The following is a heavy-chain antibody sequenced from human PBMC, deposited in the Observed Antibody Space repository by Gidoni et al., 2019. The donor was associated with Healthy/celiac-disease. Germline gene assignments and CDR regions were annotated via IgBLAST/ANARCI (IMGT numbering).Heavy chain of an antibody. D-gene: IGHD4-17*01. V-gene: IGHV3-23*01. CDR3: AKDESAEENGGDYGGWFDP. CDR2: ISGSVGST. CDR1: GFTFSSYA. J-gene: IGHJ5*02. Sequence: EVQLLESGGGLVQPGGSLRLSCAASGFTFSSYAMSWVRQAPGKGLGWVSAISGSVGSTYYADSVKGRFTISRDNSKNTLYLQMNSLRAEDTAVYYCAKDESAEENGGDYGGWFDPWGQGTLVTVSS.